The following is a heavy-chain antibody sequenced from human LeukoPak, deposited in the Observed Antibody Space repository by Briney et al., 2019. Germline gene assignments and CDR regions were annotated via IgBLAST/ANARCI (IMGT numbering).Heavy chain of an antibody. CDR3: ARGEWLLLPGDAFDI. D-gene: IGHD3-22*01. CDR1: GFTFSSYG. V-gene: IGHV3-33*01. Sequence: GGSLRLSCAASGFTFSSYGMHWVREAPGKGLEWVAVICDDGSNKYYADSVKGRFTISRDNSKTTLYLQMNSLRAEDTAVYYCARGEWLLLPGDAFDIWGQGTMVTVSS. CDR2: ICDDGSNK. J-gene: IGHJ3*02.